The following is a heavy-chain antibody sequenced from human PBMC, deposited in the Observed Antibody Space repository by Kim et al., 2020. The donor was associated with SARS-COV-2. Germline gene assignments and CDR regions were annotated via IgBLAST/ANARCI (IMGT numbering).Heavy chain of an antibody. CDR1: GFIFDGYS. Sequence: GGSLRLSCAASGFIFDGYSMNWVRQAPGKRLQWVSSISLNSTYMYYADSVRGRFTISRDNAKNSLYLQMHSLSVEDTGVYYCVRGRRGVTMIRGDYWGQG. CDR3: VRGRRGVTMIRGDY. J-gene: IGHJ4*02. V-gene: IGHV3-21*01. D-gene: IGHD3-10*01. CDR2: ISLNSTYM.